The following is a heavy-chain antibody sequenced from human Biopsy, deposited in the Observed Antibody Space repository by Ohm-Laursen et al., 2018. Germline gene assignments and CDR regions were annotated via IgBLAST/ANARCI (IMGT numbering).Heavy chain of an antibody. J-gene: IGHJ6*02. CDR3: ARGRGYCGGDCYPTYYYNYGMDV. CDR1: GGSFSGYY. Sequence: SETLSLTCAVFGGSFSGYYWSWIRQPPGKGLEWIGEINHSGGTNNNPSLKSRVTISVDTSKNQFSLKVSSVTAADTAVYYCARGRGYCGGDCYPTYYYNYGMDVWGQGTTVTVSS. D-gene: IGHD2-21*02. CDR2: INHSGGT. V-gene: IGHV4-34*01.